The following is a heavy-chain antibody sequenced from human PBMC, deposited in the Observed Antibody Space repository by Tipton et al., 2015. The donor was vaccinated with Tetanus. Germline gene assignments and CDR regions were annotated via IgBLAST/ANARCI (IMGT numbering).Heavy chain of an antibody. CDR3: ARTYFWSGYWEFDC. CDR2: INTYNGKT. V-gene: IGHV1-18*01. CDR1: GYTFTTYG. J-gene: IGHJ4*02. D-gene: IGHD3-3*01. Sequence: QSGPEVKKPGASVRVSCKASGYTFTTYGISWVRQAPGQGLEWMGWINTYNGKTNYAQKLRGRVTMTTDTSTSTAYMELRSLRSDDSAVYYCARTYFWSGYWEFDCWGQGTLVTVSS.